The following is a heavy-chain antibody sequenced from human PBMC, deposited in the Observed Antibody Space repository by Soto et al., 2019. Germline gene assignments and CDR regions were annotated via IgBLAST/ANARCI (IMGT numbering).Heavy chain of an antibody. CDR2: IIPILGIA. D-gene: IGHD2-8*01. J-gene: IGHJ4*02. CDR1: GGTFSSYT. Sequence: QVQLVQSGAEVKKPGSSVKVSCKASGGTFSSYTISWVRQAPGQGLEWMGRIIPILGIANYAQKFQGRVTITADKSTSTAYRELSSLRSEDTAVYYCARISTGGGISNGYWGQGTLVTVSS. CDR3: ARISTGGGISNGY. V-gene: IGHV1-69*02.